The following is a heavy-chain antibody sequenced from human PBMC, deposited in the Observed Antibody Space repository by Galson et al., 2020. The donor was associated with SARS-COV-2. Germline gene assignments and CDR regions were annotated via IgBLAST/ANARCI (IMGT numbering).Heavy chain of an antibody. CDR1: GDSINNYH. V-gene: IGHV4-59*08. CDR2: LYHSGRT. CDR3: ARILLVMAYGQFSDYSYFDL. D-gene: IGHD2-21*01. J-gene: IGHJ2*01. Sequence: ASETLSLTCSVSGDSINNYHLSWIRKPPGMGLEWIASLYHSGRTNYNPSLTNRVTMSVDPSKNQFSLSLNSVTAADTAVYFCARILLVMAYGQFSDYSYFDLWGRGTLVTVSS.